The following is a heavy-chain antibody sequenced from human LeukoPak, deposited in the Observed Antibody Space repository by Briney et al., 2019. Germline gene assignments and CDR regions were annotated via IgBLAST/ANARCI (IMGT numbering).Heavy chain of an antibody. Sequence: GGPLRLSCAASGFTFSSYSMNWVRQAPGKGLEWVSSISSSSSYIYYADSVKGRFTISRDNAKNSLYLQMNSLRAEDTAVYYCASYPYSGSYFFDYWGQGTLVTVSS. CDR2: ISSSSSYI. CDR3: ASYPYSGSYFFDY. J-gene: IGHJ4*02. CDR1: GFTFSSYS. V-gene: IGHV3-21*01. D-gene: IGHD1-26*01.